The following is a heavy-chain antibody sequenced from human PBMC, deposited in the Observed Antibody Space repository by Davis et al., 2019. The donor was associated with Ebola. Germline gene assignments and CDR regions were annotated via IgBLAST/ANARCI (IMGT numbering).Heavy chain of an antibody. CDR1: GFTFSSYA. V-gene: IGHV3-23*01. CDR2: VSISGRDT. D-gene: IGHD3-3*01. J-gene: IGHJ4*02. CDR3: ARCPRGALRFLEWLFGPFDY. Sequence: PGGSLRLSCAASGFTFSSYAMSWVRQPPGEGLQWVSTVSISGRDTYYIDSVMGRFTVSRDNSKNTVFLQMNSLRAADTAVYYCARCPRGALRFLEWLFGPFDYWGQGTLVTVSS.